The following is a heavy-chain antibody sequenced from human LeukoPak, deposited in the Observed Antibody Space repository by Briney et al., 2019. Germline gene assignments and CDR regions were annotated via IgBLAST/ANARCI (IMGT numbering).Heavy chain of an antibody. CDR3: ARRSGIAVAGAFDY. Sequence: PGGSLRLSCAASGFPFSSYAMSWVRQAPGKGLEWVSAIGGSGGSTYYADSVKGRFTISRDNSKNTLYLQMNSLRAEDTAVYYCARRSGIAVAGAFDYWGQGTLVTVSS. V-gene: IGHV3-23*01. CDR2: IGGSGGST. CDR1: GFPFSSYA. J-gene: IGHJ4*02. D-gene: IGHD6-19*01.